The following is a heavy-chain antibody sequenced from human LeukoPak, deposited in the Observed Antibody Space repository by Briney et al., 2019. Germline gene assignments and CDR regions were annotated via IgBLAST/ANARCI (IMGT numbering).Heavy chain of an antibody. J-gene: IGHJ3*02. CDR2: ISSSSSYI. Sequence: PGGSLRPSCAASGFTFSSYSMNWVRQAPGKGLEWVSSISSSSSYIYYADSVKGRFTISRDNAKNSLYLQMNSLRAEDTAVYYCARDGPYDSSGYYYLDAFDIWGQGTMVTVSS. CDR3: ARDGPYDSSGYYYLDAFDI. D-gene: IGHD3-22*01. CDR1: GFTFSSYS. V-gene: IGHV3-21*01.